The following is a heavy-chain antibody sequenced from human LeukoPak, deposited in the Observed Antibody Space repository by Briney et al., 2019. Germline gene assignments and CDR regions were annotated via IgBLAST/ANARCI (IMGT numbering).Heavy chain of an antibody. CDR3: ARDYYYGSGRPPLPLDY. V-gene: IGHV3-48*03. CDR2: ISSSGSTI. D-gene: IGHD3-10*01. CDR1: GFTFSSYE. Sequence: GGSLRLSCAASGFTFSSYEMNWVRQAPGKGLEWVSYISSSGSTIYYADSVKGRFTISRDNAKNSLYLQMDSLRAEDTAVYYCARDYYYGSGRPPLPLDYWGQGTLVTVSS. J-gene: IGHJ4*02.